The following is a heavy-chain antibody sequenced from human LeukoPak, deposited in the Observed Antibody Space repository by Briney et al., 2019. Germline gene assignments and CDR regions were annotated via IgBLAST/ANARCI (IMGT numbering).Heavy chain of an antibody. J-gene: IGHJ6*03. V-gene: IGHV4-59*12. Sequence: GSLRLSCAASGFTFSSYEMNWVRQPPGKGLEWIGNIYFSGSTYYKQSLKSRVTISVDTSKNQFSLKLSSVTAADTAVYYCARGYCSGGSCYSYYYYNYMDVWGKGTTVTVSS. CDR2: IYFSGST. CDR3: ARGYCSGGSCYSYYYYNYMDV. CDR1: GFTFSSYE. D-gene: IGHD2-15*01.